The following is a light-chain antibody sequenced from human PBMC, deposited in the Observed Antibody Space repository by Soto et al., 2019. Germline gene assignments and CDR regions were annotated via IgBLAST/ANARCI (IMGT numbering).Light chain of an antibody. CDR2: EGS. V-gene: IGLV2-23*01. CDR3: CSYAGSLGL. Sequence: QSALTQPASVSGSRGQSITISCTGTSSDVGSYNLVSWYQQYPGKAPKLMIYEGSKRPSGVSNRFSGSKSGNTASLTISGLQAEDEADYYCCSYAGSLGLFGGGTKLTVL. J-gene: IGLJ3*02. CDR1: SSDVGSYNL.